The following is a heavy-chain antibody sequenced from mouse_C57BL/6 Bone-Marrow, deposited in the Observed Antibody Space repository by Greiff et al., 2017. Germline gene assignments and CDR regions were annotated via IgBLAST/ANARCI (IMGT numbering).Heavy chain of an antibody. D-gene: IGHD1-1*01. CDR1: GFTFTDYY. CDR2: IRNKANGYTT. V-gene: IGHV7-3*01. CDR3: ARYLITTVVSYWYFDV. J-gene: IGHJ1*03. Sequence: DVKLVESGGGLVQPGGSLSLSCAASGFTFTDYYMSWVRQPPGKALEWLGFIRNKANGYTTEYSASVKGRFTISRDNSQSILYLQMNALRAEDSATYYCARYLITTVVSYWYFDVWGTGTTVTVSS.